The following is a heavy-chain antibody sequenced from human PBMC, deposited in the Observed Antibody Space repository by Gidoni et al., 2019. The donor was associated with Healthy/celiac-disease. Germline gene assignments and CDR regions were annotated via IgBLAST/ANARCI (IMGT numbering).Heavy chain of an antibody. Sequence: QVQLVESGGGGVQHGRSLRLSCAAAGCTFRSYDRHWVRQAPGKGLGWVAFISYDGSNTYYADSVNGRFTISRDNSKNTLYLQMNSLRAEDTAVYYCARDSPDCSGGSCDWYFDLWGRGTLVTVSS. CDR1: GCTFRSYD. D-gene: IGHD2-15*01. CDR3: ARDSPDCSGGSCDWYFDL. CDR2: ISYDGSNT. V-gene: IGHV3-30-3*01. J-gene: IGHJ2*01.